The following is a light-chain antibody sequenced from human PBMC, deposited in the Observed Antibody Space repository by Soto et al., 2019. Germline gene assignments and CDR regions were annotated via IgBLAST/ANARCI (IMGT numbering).Light chain of an antibody. CDR3: QAWDSSTVV. Sequence: SYELTQPPSVSVSPGQTASITCSGDKLGDKYACWYQQKPGQSPVLVIYQNNKRPSGIPERFSGSNFENTATLTISGTQAMDEADYYCQAWDSSTVVFGGGTKLTVL. CDR1: KLGDKY. J-gene: IGLJ2*01. V-gene: IGLV3-1*01. CDR2: QNN.